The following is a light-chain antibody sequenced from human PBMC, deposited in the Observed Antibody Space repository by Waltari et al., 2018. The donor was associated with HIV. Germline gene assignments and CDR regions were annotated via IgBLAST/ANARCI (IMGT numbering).Light chain of an antibody. Sequence: QSALTQPASVSGSPGQSITISCTGTSRDVGGYNYVSWYQQYPGKAPQLMIYDVTDRPSGVSNRFSGSKSGNTASLTISGLQAEDEADYYCSSYTSTTAWVFGGGTKVTVL. V-gene: IGLV2-14*01. CDR3: SSYTSTTAWV. J-gene: IGLJ3*02. CDR2: DVT. CDR1: SRDVGGYNY.